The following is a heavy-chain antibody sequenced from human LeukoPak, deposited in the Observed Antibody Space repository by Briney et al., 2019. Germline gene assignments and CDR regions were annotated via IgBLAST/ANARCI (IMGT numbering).Heavy chain of an antibody. CDR2: IWYDGSSK. Sequence: GGSLRLSCAASGFTFSSYGMHWVRQARGKGLEWVAVIWYDGSSKFYTDSVKGRFTISRDNSKNTLYLRMDSLRAEDTAVYFCARELTHSSGWYFAYWGQGTLVTVSS. J-gene: IGHJ4*02. V-gene: IGHV3-33*01. CDR3: ARELTHSSGWYFAY. D-gene: IGHD6-19*01. CDR1: GFTFSSYG.